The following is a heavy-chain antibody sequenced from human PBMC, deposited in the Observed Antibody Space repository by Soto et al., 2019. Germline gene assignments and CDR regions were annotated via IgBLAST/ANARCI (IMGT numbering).Heavy chain of an antibody. CDR2: IYWDEDK. CDR3: AHIVPFDYRGYNFEL. J-gene: IGHJ4*02. Sequence: QITLKESGPTLVKPTQTLTLTCTFSGFSLSSHTVGGAWIRQPPGKAPEWLALIYWDEDKRYSPSLKSRLTIANDTFKNQGVFTMTNRYPVHTGAYYCAHIVPFDYRGYNFELWGQGILVTVSS. D-gene: IGHD3-9*01. V-gene: IGHV2-5*02. CDR1: GFSLSSHTVG.